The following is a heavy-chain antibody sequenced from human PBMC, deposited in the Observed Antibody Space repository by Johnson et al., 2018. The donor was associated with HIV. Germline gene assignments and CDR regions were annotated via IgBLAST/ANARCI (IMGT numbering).Heavy chain of an antibody. J-gene: IGHJ3*02. Sequence: VQLVESGGGGVQPGRSLRLSCAASGVRFSDYGMHWVRQAPGKGPEWVAFTRYDGSNKYYADSVNGRFTISRDNSENMVYLQMNSLRAEDTAVYYCAKARGELLGFDAFDIWGQGTMVTVSS. CDR3: AKARGELLGFDAFDI. V-gene: IGHV3-30*02. D-gene: IGHD1-26*01. CDR2: TRYDGSNK. CDR1: GVRFSDYG.